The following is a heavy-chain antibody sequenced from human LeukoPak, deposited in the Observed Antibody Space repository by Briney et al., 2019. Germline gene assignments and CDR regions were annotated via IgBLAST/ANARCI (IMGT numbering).Heavy chain of an antibody. J-gene: IGHJ4*02. D-gene: IGHD6-13*01. Sequence: PSETLSLTCTVSGGSISSYYWSWIRQPPGKGLEWIGEINHSGSTNYNPSLKSRVTISVDTSKNQFSLKLSSVTAADTAVYYCARPTHISSWYGVDKTYYFDYWGQGTLVTVSS. V-gene: IGHV4-34*01. CDR3: ARPTHISSWYGVDKTYYFDY. CDR2: INHSGST. CDR1: GGSISSYY.